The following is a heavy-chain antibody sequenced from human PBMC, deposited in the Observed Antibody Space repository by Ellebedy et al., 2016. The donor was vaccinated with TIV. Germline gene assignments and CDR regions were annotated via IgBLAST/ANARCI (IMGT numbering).Heavy chain of an antibody. D-gene: IGHD5-18*01. Sequence: ASVKVSXKASRGTFSSYDINWVRQATGQGLEWMGWMNPNSSNTGYAQKFQGRLTMTRNTSISTAYMELSSLRSEDTAVYYCAREGGRGYNYAESWGQGTLVTVSS. J-gene: IGHJ4*02. CDR3: AREGGRGYNYAES. CDR1: RGTFSSYD. CDR2: MNPNSSNT. V-gene: IGHV1-8*02.